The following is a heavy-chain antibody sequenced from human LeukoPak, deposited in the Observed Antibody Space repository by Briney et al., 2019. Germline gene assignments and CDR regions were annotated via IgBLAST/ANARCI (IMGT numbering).Heavy chain of an antibody. V-gene: IGHV3-23*01. CDR2: ISGSGGNT. CDR3: AKGPGSNSGYYYVFHS. J-gene: IGHJ4*02. CDR1: GFSFNTYA. Sequence: GGSLRLSCAASGFSFNTYAMSWVRQAPGKGLEWVSAISGSGGNTYYADSVKGRFTISRDNSKNTLFLQTNNLRVEDTAVYYCAKGPGSNSGYYYVFHSWGQGTLVTVSS. D-gene: IGHD3-22*01.